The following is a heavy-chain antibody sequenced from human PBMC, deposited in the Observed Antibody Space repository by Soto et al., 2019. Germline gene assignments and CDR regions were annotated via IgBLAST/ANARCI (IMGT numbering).Heavy chain of an antibody. J-gene: IGHJ6*02. CDR1: GYTFSSYG. CDR2: ISGYNGNT. CDR3: ARDDFVVRGVYYYYGMDV. V-gene: IGHV1-18*01. Sequence: QVHLVQSGAEVKKPGASVKVSCKGSGYTFSSYGITWVRQAPGQGLEWMAWISGYNGNTNYAQNLQGRVTMTTDTSTNTAYMELRSLRSDDTAVYYCARDDFVVRGVYYYYGMDVWGQGTTVTVSS. D-gene: IGHD3-10*01.